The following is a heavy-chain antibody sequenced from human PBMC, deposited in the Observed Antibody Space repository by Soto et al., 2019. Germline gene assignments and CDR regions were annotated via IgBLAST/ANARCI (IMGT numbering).Heavy chain of an antibody. J-gene: IGHJ5*02. Sequence: PSETRSLTCTVSGGSINSGDYYWSWVRQPPGKGLEWTGYIYYSGTTSYNPSLRSRVTISLDTSTNQFSMKLSSVTAADTPVYYFARDCHCSRGDCYSGRWFGTWGQGTRVTVAS. D-gene: IGHD2-15*01. V-gene: IGHV4-30-4*01. CDR3: ARDCHCSRGDCYSGRWFGT. CDR1: GGSINSGDYY. CDR2: IYYSGTT.